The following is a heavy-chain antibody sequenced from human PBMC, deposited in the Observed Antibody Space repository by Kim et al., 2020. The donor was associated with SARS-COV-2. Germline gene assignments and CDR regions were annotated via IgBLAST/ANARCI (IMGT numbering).Heavy chain of an antibody. J-gene: IGHJ3*02. V-gene: IGHV4-31*02. D-gene: IGHD2-2*02. CDR3: ARSGNCSSTSCYTGAFDI. Sequence: KSRVTISVDTSKNQFSLKLSSVTAADTAVYYCARSGNCSSTSCYTGAFDIWGQGTMVTVSS.